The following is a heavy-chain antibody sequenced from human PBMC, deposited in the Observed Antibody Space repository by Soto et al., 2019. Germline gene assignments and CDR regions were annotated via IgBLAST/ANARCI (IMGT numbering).Heavy chain of an antibody. CDR3: ASPSVDCGGDCYYFAY. D-gene: IGHD2-21*02. J-gene: IGHJ4*02. Sequence: SETLSLTCGVYGGSFGGYYWSWIRQPPGKGLEWIGEINHSGSTNYNPSLKSRVTISIDTSRNQFSLKLTSVTAADTAVYYCASPSVDCGGDCYYFAYWGQGTLVTSPQ. CDR1: GGSFGGYY. CDR2: INHSGST. V-gene: IGHV4-34*01.